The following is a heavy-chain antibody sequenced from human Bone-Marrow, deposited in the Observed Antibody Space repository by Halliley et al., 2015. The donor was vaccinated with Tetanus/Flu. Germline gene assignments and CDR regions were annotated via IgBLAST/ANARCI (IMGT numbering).Heavy chain of an antibody. D-gene: IGHD3-16*01. CDR2: INADGCVE. J-gene: IGHJ5*02. Sequence: LLWVSSINADGCVETYADSVKGRFTISRDNAKNSLYLQMSSLGAEDTAVYYCARGSWAYWFDPWGPGTLVTVSS. V-gene: IGHV3-74*01. CDR3: ARGSWAYWFDP.